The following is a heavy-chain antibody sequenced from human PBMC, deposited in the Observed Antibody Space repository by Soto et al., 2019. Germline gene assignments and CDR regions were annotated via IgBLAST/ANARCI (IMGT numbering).Heavy chain of an antibody. CDR2: IHYTGGT. Sequence: NYTDSGDSISRSRYYWGWIRQPPGKGLEWIASIHYTGGTYYNPSLRSRVTISVDTSKTQFSLTVSSVTAADTAVYYCARHLYSTSPDVWGQGTSVTVSS. J-gene: IGHJ6*02. CDR3: ARHLYSTSPDV. CDR1: GDSISRSRYY. V-gene: IGHV4-39*01. D-gene: IGHD2-2*01.